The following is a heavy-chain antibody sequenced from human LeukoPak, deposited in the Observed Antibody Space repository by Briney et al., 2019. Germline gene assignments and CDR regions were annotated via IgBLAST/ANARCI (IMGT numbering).Heavy chain of an antibody. J-gene: IGHJ4*02. D-gene: IGHD3-16*01. Sequence: GGSLRLSCAASGFTFSNYNVHWVRQAPGKGLEWISYISTSSSTIYYTDSVRGRFTISRDNAKNSLYLQMNSLRDEDTAVYYCARDNSYAFDYWGQGTLVTGSS. CDR1: GFTFSNYN. V-gene: IGHV3-48*02. CDR2: ISTSSSTI. CDR3: ARDNSYAFDY.